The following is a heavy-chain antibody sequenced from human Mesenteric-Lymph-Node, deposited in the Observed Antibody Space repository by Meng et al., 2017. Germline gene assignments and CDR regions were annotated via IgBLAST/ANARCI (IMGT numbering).Heavy chain of an antibody. D-gene: IGHD3-22*01. Sequence: ASVTVSCKTSGYTFNGYYIYRVRQAPGQGLEWTGWINPNTGGTNYAQKFQGRVTMTRDTSISTAYMELSRLTSDDTAFYYCAKEQTYYDSSGYMGRWGQGTLVTVSS. V-gene: IGHV1-2*02. CDR2: INPNTGGT. CDR1: GYTFNGYY. J-gene: IGHJ1*01. CDR3: AKEQTYYDSSGYMGR.